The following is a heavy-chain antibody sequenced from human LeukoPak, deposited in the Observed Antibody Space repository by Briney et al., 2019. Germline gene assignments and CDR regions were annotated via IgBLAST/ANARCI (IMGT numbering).Heavy chain of an antibody. CDR1: GGSFSGYY. J-gene: IGHJ4*02. Sequence: SETLSLTCAVYGGSFSGYYWSWIRQPPGKGLEWIGEINHSGSTNYNPSLKSRVTISVDTSKNQFSLKLSSVTAADTAVYYCAREDSSGYYDSWGQGTLVTVSS. V-gene: IGHV4-34*01. CDR3: AREDSSGYYDS. D-gene: IGHD3-22*01. CDR2: INHSGST.